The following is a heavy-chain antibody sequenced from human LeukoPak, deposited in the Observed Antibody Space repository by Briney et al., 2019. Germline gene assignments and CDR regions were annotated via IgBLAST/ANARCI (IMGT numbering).Heavy chain of an antibody. J-gene: IGHJ4*02. CDR3: ARDCGGGTCYDY. CDR2: ITTRGDTI. CDR1: GFTFSDYF. D-gene: IGHD2-15*01. Sequence: SGGSLRLSCAASGFTFSDYFMTWIRQAPGKGLEWVSYITTRGDTIYYAGSVKGRFTISRDNTKDSLYLQMNSLRAEDTAVYYCARDCGGGTCYDYWGRGTLVTVSS. V-gene: IGHV3-11*04.